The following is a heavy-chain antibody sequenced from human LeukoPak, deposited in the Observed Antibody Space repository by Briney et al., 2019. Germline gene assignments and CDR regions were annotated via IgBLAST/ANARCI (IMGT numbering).Heavy chain of an antibody. CDR2: ISGSGGST. V-gene: IGHV3-23*01. CDR1: GFTFSSYA. Sequence: GGSLRLSCAASGFTFSSYAMSWVRQAPGKGLEWVSAISGSGGSTYYADSVKGRFTISRDNSKNTLYLQLNSLRAEDTAVYYCAKDPTQYSSNYYWVYWGQGTLVTVSS. J-gene: IGHJ4*02. CDR3: AKDPTQYSSNYYWVY. D-gene: IGHD6-13*01.